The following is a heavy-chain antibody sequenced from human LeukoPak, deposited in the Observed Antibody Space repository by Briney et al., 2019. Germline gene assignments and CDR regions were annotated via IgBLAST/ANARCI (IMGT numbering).Heavy chain of an antibody. D-gene: IGHD2-15*01. Sequence: ASVKVSCKASGYTFTGYYMHWVRQAPGQGLEWMGWINPNSGGTNYAQKFRGRVTMTRDTSISTAYMQLSRLRSDDTAVYYCARGYICSGGTCYSRLWFDPWGQGTLVSVSS. CDR1: GYTFTGYY. V-gene: IGHV1-2*02. CDR2: INPNSGGT. CDR3: ARGYICSGGTCYSRLWFDP. J-gene: IGHJ5*02.